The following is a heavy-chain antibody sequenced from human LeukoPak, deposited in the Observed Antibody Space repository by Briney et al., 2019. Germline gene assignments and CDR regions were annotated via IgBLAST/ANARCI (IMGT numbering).Heavy chain of an antibody. J-gene: IGHJ4*02. V-gene: IGHV4-39*07. CDR2: IYYSGST. Sequence: SETLSLTCTVSGGSISSSSYYWGWIRQPPGKGLEWIGSIYYSGSTYYNPSLKSRVTISVDTSKNQFSLKLSSVTAADTAVYYCARLSSGWYGDQDYWGQGTLVTVSS. D-gene: IGHD6-19*01. CDR1: GGSISSSSYY. CDR3: ARLSSGWYGDQDY.